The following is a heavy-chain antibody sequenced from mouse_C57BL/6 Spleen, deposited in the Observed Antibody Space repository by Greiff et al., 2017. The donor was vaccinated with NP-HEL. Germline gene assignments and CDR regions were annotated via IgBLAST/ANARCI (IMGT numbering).Heavy chain of an antibody. CDR2: INPNNGGT. Sequence: EVQLQQSGPELVKPGASVKMSCKASGYTFTDYNMHWVKQSHGKSLEWIGYINPNNGGTSYNQKFKGKATLTVNKSSSTAYMELRSLTSEDSAVYYCARGMGNPYYAMDYWGQGTSVTVSS. J-gene: IGHJ4*01. D-gene: IGHD2-1*01. CDR3: ARGMGNPYYAMDY. V-gene: IGHV1-22*01. CDR1: GYTFTDYN.